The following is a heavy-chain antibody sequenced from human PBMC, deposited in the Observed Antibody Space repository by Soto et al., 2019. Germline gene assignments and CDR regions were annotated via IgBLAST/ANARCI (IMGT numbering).Heavy chain of an antibody. CDR1: GFTFSSYA. J-gene: IGHJ3*02. D-gene: IGHD6-19*01. Sequence: QVQLVESGGGVVQPGRSLRLSCAASGFTFSSYAMHWVRQAPGKGLEWVAVISYDGSNKYYADSVKGRFTISRDNSKNTLYLQMNSLRAEDTAVYYCARSVAANHDAFDIWGQGTMVTVSS. V-gene: IGHV3-30-3*01. CDR2: ISYDGSNK. CDR3: ARSVAANHDAFDI.